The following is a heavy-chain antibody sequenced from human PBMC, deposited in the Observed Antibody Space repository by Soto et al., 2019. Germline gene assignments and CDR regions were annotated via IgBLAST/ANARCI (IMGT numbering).Heavy chain of an antibody. D-gene: IGHD6-6*01. CDR1: GGRFAGYW. CDR2: IYPGDSDT. Sequence: GESLKVSWKGAGGRFAGYWGGWVRQMPGKGLEWMGIIYPGDSDTRYSPSFQGQVTISADKSISTAYLQWSSLKASDTAMYYCASHRLEYSSSSGMDVWGQGTTVTVSS. J-gene: IGHJ6*02. V-gene: IGHV5-51*01. CDR3: ASHRLEYSSSSGMDV.